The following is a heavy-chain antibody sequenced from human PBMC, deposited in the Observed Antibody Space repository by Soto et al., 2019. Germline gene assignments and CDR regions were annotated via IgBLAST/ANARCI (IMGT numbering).Heavy chain of an antibody. CDR3: ARVRFLEWLQYYYYYYGMDV. D-gene: IGHD3-3*01. V-gene: IGHV4-34*01. CDR2: INHSGST. J-gene: IGHJ6*02. Sequence: SETLSLTCAVYGGSFSCYYWSWIRQPPGKGLEWIGEINHSGSTNYNPSLKSRVTISVDTPKNQFSLKLSSVTAADTAVYYCARVRFLEWLQYYYYYYGMDVWGQGTTVTSP. CDR1: GGSFSCYY.